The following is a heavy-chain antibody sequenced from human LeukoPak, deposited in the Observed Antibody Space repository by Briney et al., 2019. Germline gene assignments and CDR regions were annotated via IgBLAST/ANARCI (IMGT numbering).Heavy chain of an antibody. V-gene: IGHV1-18*01. J-gene: IGHJ4*02. CDR3: AREQVYDYYDSSGYWDY. Sequence: ASVKVSCKASGYTFTSYGISWVRQAAGQGLEWMGWISAYNGNTNYAQKLQGRVTMTTDTSTRTAYMELRSLRSDDTAVYYCAREQVYDYYDSSGYWDYWGQGTLVTVSS. CDR2: ISAYNGNT. CDR1: GYTFTSYG. D-gene: IGHD3-22*01.